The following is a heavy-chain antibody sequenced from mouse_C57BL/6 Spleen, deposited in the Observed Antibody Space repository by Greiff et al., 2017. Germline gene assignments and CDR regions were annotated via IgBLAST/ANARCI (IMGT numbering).Heavy chain of an antibody. J-gene: IGHJ3*01. V-gene: IGHV1-82*01. CDR1: GYAFSSSW. Sequence: VQLQQSGPELVKPGASVKISCKASGYAFSSSWMNWVKQRPGKGLEWIGRIYPGDGDTNYNGKFKGKATLTADKSSSTAYMQLRSLTSEDSAVYFCADDYDFAYWGQGTLVTVSA. CDR3: ADDYDFAY. D-gene: IGHD2-4*01. CDR2: IYPGDGDT.